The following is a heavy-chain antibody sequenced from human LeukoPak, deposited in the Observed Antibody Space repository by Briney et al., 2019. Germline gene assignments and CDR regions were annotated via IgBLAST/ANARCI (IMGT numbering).Heavy chain of an antibody. J-gene: IGHJ5*02. CDR3: TTEYKPVGGTWFDP. D-gene: IGHD1-26*01. CDR1: GITFSNVW. V-gene: IGHV3-15*01. CDR2: VKTKNDGGTT. Sequence: PGGSLRLSCAASGITFSNVWMTWVRQAPGKGLEWVGRVKTKNDGGTTAYDSPVKGRFTTSRDDSKNTLFLQMNSLKTDDTDVYYCTTEYKPVGGTWFDPWGQGTLVTVSS.